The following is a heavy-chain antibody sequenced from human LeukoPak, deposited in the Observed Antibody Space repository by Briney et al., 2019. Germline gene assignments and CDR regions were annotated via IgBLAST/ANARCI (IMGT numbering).Heavy chain of an antibody. V-gene: IGHV1-18*01. CDR2: ISAYNGNT. D-gene: IGHD3-22*01. J-gene: IGHJ4*02. CDR3: ARDLRPYYDSSGYPPGGY. Sequence: ASVEVSCKASGYTLTSDGISWVRQAPGHGLEWMGWISAYNGNTNCAQKRQGRVTMTTDTSTSTAYMELRSLRSDDTAVYYCARDLRPYYDSSGYPPGGYWGQGTLVTVSS. CDR1: GYTLTSDG.